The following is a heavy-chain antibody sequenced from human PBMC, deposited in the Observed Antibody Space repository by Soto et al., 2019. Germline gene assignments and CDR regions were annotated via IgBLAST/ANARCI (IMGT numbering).Heavy chain of an antibody. CDR2: IIPISGTT. V-gene: IGHV1-69*13. CDR1: GGTFSTHA. Sequence: SVKVSCKASGGTFSTHAIIWVRQAPGHGLEWMGGIIPISGTTYYTQKFQGRVTITADEPTSTAFMELSSLKSEDTAVFYCARGYCSGGNCYSGMDVWGQGTMVTV. CDR3: ARGYCSGGNCYSGMDV. D-gene: IGHD2-15*01. J-gene: IGHJ6*02.